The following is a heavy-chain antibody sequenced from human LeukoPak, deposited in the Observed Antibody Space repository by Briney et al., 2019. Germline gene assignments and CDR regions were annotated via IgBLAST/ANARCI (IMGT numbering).Heavy chain of an antibody. D-gene: IGHD5-12*01. CDR3: AKDPRHGGYGYYFDY. V-gene: IGHV3-23*01. CDR1: GFTFSSYA. J-gene: IGHJ4*02. Sequence: GGSLRLSCAASGFTFSSYAMSWVRQAPGKGLEWFSAISGSGGSTYYAGSVKGRFTISRDNSKNTLYLQMNSLRAEDTAVYYCAKDPRHGGYGYYFDYWGQGTLVTVSS. CDR2: ISGSGGST.